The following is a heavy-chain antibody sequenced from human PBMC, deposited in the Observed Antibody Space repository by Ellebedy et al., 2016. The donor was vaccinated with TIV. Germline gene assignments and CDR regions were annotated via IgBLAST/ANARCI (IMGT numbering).Heavy chain of an antibody. V-gene: IGHV1-46*01. Sequence: AASVKVSCKASGYTFSSYNMHWVQQAPGQGLEWMGIINPSGGSSYTHKFQGRIAMTRDTSTSTVYMELYSLRSDDSAVYFCARGAVADTPSGFHHWGQGTLVTVSS. CDR2: INPSGGS. J-gene: IGHJ1*01. CDR3: ARGAVADTPSGFHH. D-gene: IGHD6-19*01. CDR1: GYTFSSYN.